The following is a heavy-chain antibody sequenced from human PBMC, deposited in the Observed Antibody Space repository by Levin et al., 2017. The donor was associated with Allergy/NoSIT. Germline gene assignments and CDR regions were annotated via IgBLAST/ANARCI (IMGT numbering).Heavy chain of an antibody. Sequence: SQTLSLTCAISGDSVSSNSGAWNWIRQSPSRGLEWLGRTYYRSKWYNDYAVSVKSRITINPDTSKNQFSLQLNSVTPEDTAVYYCAKALGPNNWFDPWGQGTLVTVSS. CDR3: AKALGPNNWFDP. V-gene: IGHV6-1*01. J-gene: IGHJ5*02. D-gene: IGHD7-27*01. CDR2: TYYRSKWYN. CDR1: GDSVSSNSGA.